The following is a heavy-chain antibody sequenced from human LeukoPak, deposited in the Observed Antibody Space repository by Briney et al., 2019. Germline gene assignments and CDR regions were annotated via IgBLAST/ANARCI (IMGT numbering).Heavy chain of an antibody. J-gene: IGHJ4*02. D-gene: IGHD4-23*01. CDR1: GYTFTSYD. CDR2: MNPNSGNT. V-gene: IGHV1-8*01. Sequence: ASVTVSCKASGYTFTSYDINWVRQATGQGLEWMGWMNPNSGNTGYAQKFQGRVTMTRNTSISTAYMELSSLRSEDTAVYYCARSYGSNPGYFDYWGQGTLVTVSS. CDR3: ARSYGSNPGYFDY.